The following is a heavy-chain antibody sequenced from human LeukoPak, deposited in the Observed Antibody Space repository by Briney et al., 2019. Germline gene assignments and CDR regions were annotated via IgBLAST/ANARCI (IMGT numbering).Heavy chain of an antibody. D-gene: IGHD6-13*01. CDR1: GGSISSYY. Sequence: SETLSLTCTVSGGSISSYYWSWIRQPPGKRLEWIGYIYTSGSTNYNPSLKSRVTISADTSKNQFSLKLSSVTAADTAVYYCARVMGSSPTYYYMDVWGKGTTVTVSS. CDR3: ARVMGSSPTYYYMDV. CDR2: IYTSGST. J-gene: IGHJ6*03. V-gene: IGHV4-4*09.